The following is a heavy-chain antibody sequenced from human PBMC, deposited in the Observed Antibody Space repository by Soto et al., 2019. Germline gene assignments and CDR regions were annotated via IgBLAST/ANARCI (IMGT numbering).Heavy chain of an antibody. CDR2: ISAYNGNT. CDR3: AREVRDSSGYFNDY. Sequence: RVSCKASGYTFTSYGIGGVRQAPGQGLEWMGWISAYNGNTNYAQKLQGRVTMTTDTSTSTAYMELRSLRSDDTAVYYCAREVRDSSGYFNDYWGQGTLVTVSS. J-gene: IGHJ4*02. V-gene: IGHV1-18*01. D-gene: IGHD3-22*01. CDR1: GYTFTSYG.